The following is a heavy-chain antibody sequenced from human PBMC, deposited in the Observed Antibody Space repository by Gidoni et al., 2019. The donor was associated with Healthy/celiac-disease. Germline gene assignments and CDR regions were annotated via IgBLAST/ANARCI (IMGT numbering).Heavy chain of an antibody. CDR3: ARIQLYDFQTGFDY. D-gene: IGHD3-3*01. CDR2: ISYDGSNK. J-gene: IGHJ4*02. Sequence: QVQLVESGGGVVQPGRSLRLSCAASGFTFSSYAMHWVRQAPGKGLEWVAVISYDGSNKYYADSVKGRFTISRDNSKNTLYLQMNSLRAEDTAVYYCARIQLYDFQTGFDYWGQGTLVTVSS. CDR1: GFTFSSYA. V-gene: IGHV3-30-3*01.